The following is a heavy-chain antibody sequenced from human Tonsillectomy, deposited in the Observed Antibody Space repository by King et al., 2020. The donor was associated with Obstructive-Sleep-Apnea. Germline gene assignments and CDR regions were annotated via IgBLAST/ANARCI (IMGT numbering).Heavy chain of an antibody. V-gene: IGHV3-30*02. Sequence: VQLVESGGGVVQPERSLRLSCAASGFSLSTIGWHWVRQAPGKGLEWVAFIRYDGNVKYYADFVKGRFTISRDDSKNTLYLQMISLRAEDTVVYYCAKGAMIVVVMEYFDYWGQGTLVTVSS. J-gene: IGHJ4*02. D-gene: IGHD3-22*01. CDR1: GFSLSTIG. CDR2: IRYDGNVK. CDR3: AKGAMIVVVMEYFDY.